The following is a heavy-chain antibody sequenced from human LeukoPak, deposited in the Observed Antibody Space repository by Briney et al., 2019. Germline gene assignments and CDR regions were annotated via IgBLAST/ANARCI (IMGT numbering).Heavy chain of an antibody. CDR3: AGGPGDRLHLDY. CDR1: GGSFSDYY. D-gene: IGHD7-27*01. CDR2: IYYSGST. Sequence: SETLSLTCAVYGGSFSDYYWSWIRQPPGKGLEWIGYIYYSGSTYYNPSLKSRVTISVDTSKNQFSLKLSSVTAADTAVYYCAGGPGDRLHLDYWGQGTLVTVSS. J-gene: IGHJ4*02. V-gene: IGHV4-30-4*01.